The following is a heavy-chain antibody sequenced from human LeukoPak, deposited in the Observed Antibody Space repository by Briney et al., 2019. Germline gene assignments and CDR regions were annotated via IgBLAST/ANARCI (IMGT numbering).Heavy chain of an antibody. CDR2: IIPILGIA. Sequence: SVKVSCKASGGTFSSYTISWVRQAPGQGLEWMGRIIPILGIANYAQKFQGRVTITADKSTSTAYMELSSLRSEDTAVYYCARAGGATLTWFDPWGQGILVTVSS. D-gene: IGHD1-26*01. J-gene: IGHJ5*02. V-gene: IGHV1-69*02. CDR1: GGTFSSYT. CDR3: ARAGGATLTWFDP.